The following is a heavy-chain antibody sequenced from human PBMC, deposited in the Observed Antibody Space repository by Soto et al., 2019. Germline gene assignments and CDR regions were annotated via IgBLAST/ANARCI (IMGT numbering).Heavy chain of an antibody. D-gene: IGHD2-15*01. CDR1: GYTFTGYY. Sequence: ASVKVSCEASGYTFTGYYMHWVRQAPGQGLEWMGWINPNSGGTNYAQKFQGRVTMTRDTSISTAYMELSRLRSDDTAVYYCARVRIVVVVAATTGGAFDIWGQGTMVTVS. J-gene: IGHJ3*02. CDR3: ARVRIVVVVAATTGGAFDI. V-gene: IGHV1-2*02. CDR2: INPNSGGT.